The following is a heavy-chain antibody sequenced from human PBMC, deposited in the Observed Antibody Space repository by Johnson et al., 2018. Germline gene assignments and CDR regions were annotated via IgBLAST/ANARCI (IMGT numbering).Heavy chain of an antibody. CDR1: GFTFSHYG. Sequence: QVQLRESGGGVVQPRRSLRLSCADFGFTFSHYGMHWVRQAQGTGLEGVTLISYAGSNDYYADSVKGRFTNSRDNPKNTLYLQMNHLRPEDTAVYYCAKAYFYGSNYCFSYMDGWGSGTTVTVSS. CDR3: AKAYFYGSNYCFSYMDG. D-gene: IGHD3-10*01. J-gene: IGHJ6*03. V-gene: IGHV3-30*18. CDR2: ISYAGSND.